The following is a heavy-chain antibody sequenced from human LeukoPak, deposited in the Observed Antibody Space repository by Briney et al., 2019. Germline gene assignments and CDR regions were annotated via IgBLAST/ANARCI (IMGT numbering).Heavy chain of an antibody. D-gene: IGHD6-19*01. Sequence: GESLKISCKGSGYRFTSYWIDWVRQMPGKGLEWMGIIYPGDSDTRYSPSFQGQVTISADKSISTAYLQWSSLKASDTAMYYCARLLAVAGSNDAFDIWGQGTMVTVSS. CDR2: IYPGDSDT. CDR3: ARLLAVAGSNDAFDI. CDR1: GYRFTSYW. J-gene: IGHJ3*02. V-gene: IGHV5-51*01.